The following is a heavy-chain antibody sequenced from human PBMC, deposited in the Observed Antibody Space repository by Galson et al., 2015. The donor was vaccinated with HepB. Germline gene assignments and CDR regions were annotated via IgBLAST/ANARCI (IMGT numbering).Heavy chain of an antibody. CDR3: ARIRGWGDALDR. CDR1: GFSLTTSGVR. V-gene: IGHV2-70*04. J-gene: IGHJ3*02. Sequence: PALVKPTQTLTLTCTFSGFSLTTSGVRVGWIRQPPGKALEWVARIDWDDEKFYTPSLKTRLTISKDTSKNQVVLKMTNMDPVDTATYYCARIRGWGDALDRWGQGTRVTGSS. CDR2: IDWDDEK. D-gene: IGHD6-19*01.